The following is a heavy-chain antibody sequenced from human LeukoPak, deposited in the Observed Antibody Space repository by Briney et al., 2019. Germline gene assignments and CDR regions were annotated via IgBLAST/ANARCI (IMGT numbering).Heavy chain of an antibody. Sequence: KPGESLRLSRAASGFTFTSYSMNWVRQAPGKGLEWVSSIDYTTTYIYYADSVKGRFTISRDNAKNSLYLQMNSLRAEDTAVYYCARDPGAARPIDYWGQGTLVTVSS. D-gene: IGHD6-6*01. CDR1: GFTFTSYS. CDR2: IDYTTTYI. CDR3: ARDPGAARPIDY. V-gene: IGHV3-21*01. J-gene: IGHJ4*02.